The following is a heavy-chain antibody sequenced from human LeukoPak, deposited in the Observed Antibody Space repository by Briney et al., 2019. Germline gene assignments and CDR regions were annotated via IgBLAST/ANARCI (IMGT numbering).Heavy chain of an antibody. J-gene: IGHJ4*02. D-gene: IGHD3-9*01. CDR3: ARDFTGWEY. Sequence: PGGSLRLSCAASGFTFSSCAMTWVRQAPGKGLEWVSIITDSGDITYYADSVKGRFTISRDNAKNSLYLQMSSLRDEDTAIYYCARDFTGWEYWGQGTLVSVSS. CDR1: GFTFSSCA. CDR2: ITDSGDIT. V-gene: IGHV3-23*01.